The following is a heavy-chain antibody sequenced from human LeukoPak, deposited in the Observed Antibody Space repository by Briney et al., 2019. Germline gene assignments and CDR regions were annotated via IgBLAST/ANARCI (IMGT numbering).Heavy chain of an antibody. CDR3: ARGPYGSGSYIDY. Sequence: SETLSLTCTVSGGSISSYYWSWIRQPPGKGLEWIGYIYYTGSTNYNPSLKSRVTISVDTSKNQFSLKLSSVTAADTAVYYCARGPYGSGSYIDYWGQGTLVTVSS. CDR2: IYYTGST. J-gene: IGHJ4*02. D-gene: IGHD3-10*01. CDR1: GGSISSYY. V-gene: IGHV4-59*01.